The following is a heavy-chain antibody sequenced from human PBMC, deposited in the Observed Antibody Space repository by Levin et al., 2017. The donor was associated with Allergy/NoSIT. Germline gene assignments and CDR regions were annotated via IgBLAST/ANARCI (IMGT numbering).Heavy chain of an antibody. CDR3: AKLAAPDPRILYDAFDV. CDR1: GFTFSNYA. Sequence: GGSLRLSCAASGFTFSNYAMSWVRQAPGKGLEWVAGFRDTHYTNYADSVTGRFSISRDHSRNMFYLQMNSLRAEDTAAYYCAKLAAPDPRILYDAFDVWGQGTMVTVSS. V-gene: IGHV3-23*01. CDR2: FRDTHYT. J-gene: IGHJ3*01. D-gene: IGHD2/OR15-2a*01.